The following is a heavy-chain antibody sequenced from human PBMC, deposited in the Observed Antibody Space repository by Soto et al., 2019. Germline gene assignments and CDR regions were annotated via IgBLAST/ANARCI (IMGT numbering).Heavy chain of an antibody. J-gene: IGHJ4*02. V-gene: IGHV3-23*01. Sequence: GGSLRLSCAASGFTFSSYAMSWVRQAPGKGLEWVSAISGSGGSTYYADSVKGRFTISRDNSKNTLYLQMNSLRAEDTAVYYCAKDLSRLRLRGTFDYWGQGTLVTVSS. CDR2: ISGSGGST. CDR3: AKDLSRLRLRGTFDY. D-gene: IGHD5-12*01. CDR1: GFTFSSYA.